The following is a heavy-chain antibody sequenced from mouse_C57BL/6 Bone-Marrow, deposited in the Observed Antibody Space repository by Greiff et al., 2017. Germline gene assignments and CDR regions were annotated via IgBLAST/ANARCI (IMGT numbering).Heavy chain of an antibody. CDR3: ATANWDVSFAY. CDR2: ISYSGST. V-gene: IGHV3-1*01. J-gene: IGHJ3*01. D-gene: IGHD4-1*01. CDR1: GYSITSGYD. Sequence: DVKLQESGPGMVKPSQSLSLTCTVTGYSITSGYDWHWIRHFPGNKLEWMGYISYSGSTNYNPSLKSRISITHDTSKNHFFLKLNSVTTEDTATYYCATANWDVSFAYWGQGTLVTVSA.